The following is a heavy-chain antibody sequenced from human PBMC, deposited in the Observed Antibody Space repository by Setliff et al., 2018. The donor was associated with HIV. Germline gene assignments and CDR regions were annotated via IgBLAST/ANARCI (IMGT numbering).Heavy chain of an antibody. D-gene: IGHD6-25*01. V-gene: IGHV4-61*05. Sequence: PSETLSLTCTVSGGSISSSSYYWGWIRQPPGKGLEWIGYIYYSGSTNYNPSLRSRVTISVDTSKNLFSLKLSSVTAADTAVYYCARGYGAAGGGYWGQGTLVTVSS. CDR2: IYYSGST. J-gene: IGHJ4*02. CDR3: ARGYGAAGGGY. CDR1: GGSISSSSYY.